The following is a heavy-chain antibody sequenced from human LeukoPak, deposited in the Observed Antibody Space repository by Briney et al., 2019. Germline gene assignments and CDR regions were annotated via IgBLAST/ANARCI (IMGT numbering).Heavy chain of an antibody. CDR1: GGSISSSSYY. Sequence: SETLSLTCTVSGGSISSSSYYWGWIRQPPGKGLEWIGEIYHSGSTNYNPSLKSRVTISVDKSKNQFSLKLSSVTAADTAVYYCARDIIVGALYYFDYWGQGTLVTVSS. J-gene: IGHJ4*02. D-gene: IGHD1-26*01. V-gene: IGHV4-39*07. CDR2: IYHSGST. CDR3: ARDIIVGALYYFDY.